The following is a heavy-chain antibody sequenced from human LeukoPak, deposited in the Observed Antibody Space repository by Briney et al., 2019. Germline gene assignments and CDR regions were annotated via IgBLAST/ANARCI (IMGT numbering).Heavy chain of an antibody. J-gene: IGHJ6*02. CDR2: ISYDGSNK. D-gene: IGHD6-19*01. CDR3: ARSGPYSSGWYDVEETYYYYYGMDV. CDR1: GFTFSSYA. V-gene: IGHV3-30-3*01. Sequence: PGGSLRLSCAASGFTFSSYAMHWVRQAPGKGLEWVAVISYDGSNKYYADSVKGRFTISRDNSKNTLYLQMNSLRAEDTAVYYCARSGPYSSGWYDVEETYYYYYGMDVWGQGTTVTVSS.